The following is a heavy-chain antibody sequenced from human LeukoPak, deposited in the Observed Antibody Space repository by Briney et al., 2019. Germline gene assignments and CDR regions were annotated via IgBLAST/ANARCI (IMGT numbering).Heavy chain of an antibody. CDR3: ARDHGYSYGYSLNGHFDY. CDR1: GGSINSGSYY. CDR2: IYTSGST. Sequence: TSQTLSLTCTVSGGSINSGSYYGSWIRQPAGKGLEWIGRIYTSGSTNYNPYLKSLVTISVDTSKNQFSLKLSSVTAADTAVYYCARDHGYSYGYSLNGHFDYWGQGTLVTVSS. D-gene: IGHD5-18*01. V-gene: IGHV4-61*02. J-gene: IGHJ4*02.